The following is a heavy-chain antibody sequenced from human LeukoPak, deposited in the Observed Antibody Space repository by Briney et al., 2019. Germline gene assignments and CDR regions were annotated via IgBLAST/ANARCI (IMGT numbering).Heavy chain of an antibody. D-gene: IGHD3-3*02. CDR2: IYTSGST. CDR1: GGSISSYY. Sequence: SETLSLTCTVSGGSISSYYWSWIRQPAGKGLEWIGRIYTSGSTNYNPSLKSRVTMSVDTSKNQFSLKLSSVTAADTAVYYCASSFSRLNWFDPWGQGTLVTVSS. V-gene: IGHV4-4*07. J-gene: IGHJ5*02. CDR3: ASSFSRLNWFDP.